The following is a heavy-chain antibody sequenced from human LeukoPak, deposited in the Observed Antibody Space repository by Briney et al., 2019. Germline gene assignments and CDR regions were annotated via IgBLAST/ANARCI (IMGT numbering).Heavy chain of an antibody. Sequence: SETLSLTCTVSGGSISSSSYYWGWIRQPPGKGLEWIGSIYYSGSTYYNPSLKSRVTISVDTSKNQFSLKLSSVTAADTAVYYCARDPTGFYWYFDLWGRGTLVTVSS. CDR2: IYYSGST. CDR1: GGSISSSSYY. V-gene: IGHV4-39*02. D-gene: IGHD2-15*01. CDR3: ARDPTGFYWYFDL. J-gene: IGHJ2*01.